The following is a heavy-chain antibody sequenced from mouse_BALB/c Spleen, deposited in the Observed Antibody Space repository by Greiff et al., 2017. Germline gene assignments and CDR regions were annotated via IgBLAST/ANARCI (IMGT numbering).Heavy chain of an antibody. J-gene: IGHJ4*01. CDR2: IWAGGST. Sequence: VMLVESGPGLVAPSQSLSITCTVSGFSLTSYGVHWVRQPPGKGLEWLGVIWAGGSTNYNSALMSRLSISKDNSKSQVFLKMNSLQTDDTAMYYCARGRTVVYYYAMDYWGQGTSVTVSS. D-gene: IGHD1-1*01. V-gene: IGHV2-9*02. CDR3: ARGRTVVYYYAMDY. CDR1: GFSLTSYG.